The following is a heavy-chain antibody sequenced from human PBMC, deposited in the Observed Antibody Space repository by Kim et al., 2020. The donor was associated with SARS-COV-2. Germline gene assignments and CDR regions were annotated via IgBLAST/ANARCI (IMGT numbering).Heavy chain of an antibody. D-gene: IGHD1-1*01. CDR3: AKRRVWNDGPNWFDP. CDR1: GFTFSSYA. V-gene: IGHV3-23*01. Sequence: GGSLRLSCAASGFTFSSYAMSWVRQAPGKGLEWVSAISGSGGSTYYADSVKGRFTISRDNSKNTLYLQMNSLRAEDTAVYYCAKRRVWNDGPNWFDPWGQGTLVTVSS. CDR2: ISGSGGST. J-gene: IGHJ5*02.